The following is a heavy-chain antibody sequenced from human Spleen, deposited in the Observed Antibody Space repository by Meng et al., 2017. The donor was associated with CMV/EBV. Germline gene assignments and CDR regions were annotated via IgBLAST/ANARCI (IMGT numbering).Heavy chain of an antibody. CDR3: ARGGDGVHYYDNNGPLAY. J-gene: IGHJ4*02. V-gene: IGHV3-69-1*01. CDR2: ITSGFAI. D-gene: IGHD3-22*01. Sequence: ALRLSCVASGFTFSDHHMTWVRQGPGKRLEWVSTITSGFAINNSDSVKGRFTISRNNAKNSLDLQMNGLRAEDTAVYYCARGGDGVHYYDNNGPLAYWGQGALVTVSS. CDR1: GFTFSDHH.